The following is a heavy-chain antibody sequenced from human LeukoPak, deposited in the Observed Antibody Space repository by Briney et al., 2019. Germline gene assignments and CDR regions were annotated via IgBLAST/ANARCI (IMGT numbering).Heavy chain of an antibody. CDR2: IYYSGST. D-gene: IGHD5-12*01. CDR1: GGSISSSSYY. V-gene: IGHV4-39*01. Sequence: PSETLSLTCTVSGGSISSSSYYWGWIRQPTGKGLEWIGSIYYSGSTYYNPSLKSRVTISVDTSKNQFSLKLSSVTAADTAVYYCARHQFYSGYDVDYWGQGTLVTVSS. CDR3: ARHQFYSGYDVDY. J-gene: IGHJ4*02.